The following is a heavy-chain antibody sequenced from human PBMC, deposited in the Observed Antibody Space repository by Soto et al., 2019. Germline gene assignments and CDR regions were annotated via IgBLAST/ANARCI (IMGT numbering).Heavy chain of an antibody. J-gene: IGHJ5*02. CDR2: ISGSGGSR. CDR3: AKLMVTNWFDP. D-gene: IGHD5-18*01. Sequence: PGGSLRLSCAASGLTFSSYAMSWVRQAPGKGLEWASLISGSGGSRYYADSVKGRFTISRDNSKNTLYLQMNSLRADDTAVYYCAKLMVTNWFDPWGQGTLVTLSS. CDR1: GLTFSSYA. V-gene: IGHV3-23*01.